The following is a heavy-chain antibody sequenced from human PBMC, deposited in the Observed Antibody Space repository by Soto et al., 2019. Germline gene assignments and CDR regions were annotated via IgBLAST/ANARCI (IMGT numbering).Heavy chain of an antibody. D-gene: IGHD1-1*01. J-gene: IGHJ4*02. CDR3: ARVRPTPTSGGNGDY. CDR1: GYTFATYW. Sequence: EVQLVQSGAEVTKIGESLKISCKASGYTFATYWIGWVRQLPGKGLEWIGIIYPGDSETRYNPPFEGQVTMSADRSTNTAYLQWSSVKASDTAIYFCARVRPTPTSGGNGDYWGPGTLVTVSS. CDR2: IYPGDSET. V-gene: IGHV5-51*01.